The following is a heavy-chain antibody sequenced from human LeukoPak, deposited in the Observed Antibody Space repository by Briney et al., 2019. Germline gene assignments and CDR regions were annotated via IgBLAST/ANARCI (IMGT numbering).Heavy chain of an antibody. Sequence: GGSLRLSCAASGFTFSSYAMSWVRQAPGKGLEWVSAISGSGGSTYYADSVKGRFTISRDNSKNTLYLQMNSLRAEDTAVYYCAKASTYYDFWSGYSCFDYWGQGTLVTVSS. V-gene: IGHV3-23*01. D-gene: IGHD3-3*01. J-gene: IGHJ4*02. CDR1: GFTFSSYA. CDR3: AKASTYYDFWSGYSCFDY. CDR2: ISGSGGST.